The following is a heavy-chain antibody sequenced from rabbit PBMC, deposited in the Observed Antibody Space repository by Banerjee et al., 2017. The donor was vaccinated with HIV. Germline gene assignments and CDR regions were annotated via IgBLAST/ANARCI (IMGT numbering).Heavy chain of an antibody. Sequence: QEQLKESGGGLVQPGGSLKLSCKASGFDFSSYYMNWVHQAPGKGLEWIGYIDPVFDTTYYASWVNGRFTISKTSSTTVTLQMTSLTAADTATYFCARKATMTMASNLWGPGTLVTVS. J-gene: IGHJ4*01. CDR2: IDPVFDTT. D-gene: IGHD2-1*01. V-gene: IGHV1S39*01. CDR1: GFDFSSYYM. CDR3: ARKATMTMASNL.